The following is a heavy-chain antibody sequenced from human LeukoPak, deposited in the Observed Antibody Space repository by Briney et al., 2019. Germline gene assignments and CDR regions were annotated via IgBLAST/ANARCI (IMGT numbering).Heavy chain of an antibody. CDR1: GYTFTSYG. D-gene: IGHD3-22*01. CDR3: ARDRLYYYDSSGYYQPLDY. J-gene: IGHJ4*02. Sequence: ASVKVSCKASGYTFTSYGISWVRQAPGQGLEWMGWISAYNGNTNYAQKLQGRVTMTTDTSTSTAYMELRSLRSDDTAVYYCARDRLYYYDSSGYYQPLDYWGRGTLVTVSS. CDR2: ISAYNGNT. V-gene: IGHV1-18*01.